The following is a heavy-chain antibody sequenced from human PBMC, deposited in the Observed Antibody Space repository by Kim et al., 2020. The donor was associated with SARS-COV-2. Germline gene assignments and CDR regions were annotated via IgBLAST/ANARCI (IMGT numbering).Heavy chain of an antibody. D-gene: IGHD3-10*01. CDR2: IYYSGTT. V-gene: IGHV4-31*03. J-gene: IGHJ5*02. CDR3: ARGRGLVQGVPWGFDP. CDR1: GGSISSAGYY. Sequence: SETLSLTCTVSGGSISSAGYYWTWIRQLPGRGLEWIGYIYYSGTTYYNPSLKSRLAISVDTSNYQFSLKLNSVTAADSAVYYCARGRGLVQGVPWGFDP.